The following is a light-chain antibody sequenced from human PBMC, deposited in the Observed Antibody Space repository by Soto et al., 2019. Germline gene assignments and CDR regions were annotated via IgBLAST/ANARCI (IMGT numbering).Light chain of an antibody. V-gene: IGKV1-5*03. CDR1: QSMSSW. CDR2: KAS. Sequence: DIQMTQSPSTLSAFVGDRVTITCRASQSMSSWLAWYQQKPGKAPKLLIYKASNLESGVPPRFSGSGSGTEFRLTINSLQPEDFATYYCQAYNSYSGMYSFGQGTKLEIK. J-gene: IGKJ2*03. CDR3: QAYNSYSGMYS.